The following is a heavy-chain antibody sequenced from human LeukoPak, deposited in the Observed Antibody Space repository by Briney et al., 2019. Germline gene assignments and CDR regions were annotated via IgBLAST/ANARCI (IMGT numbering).Heavy chain of an antibody. V-gene: IGHV3-23*01. CDR1: GFAFSSYA. Sequence: GGSLRLSCAASGFAFSSYAMSWVRQAPGRGLEWVSHISGSGGSTHYADSVKGRFTISRDNSKNTLYLQMNSLRAEDTAVYYCAKDPRYCSSITRYPSNWIDPWGQGTLVTVSS. CDR2: ISGSGGST. D-gene: IGHD2-2*01. J-gene: IGHJ5*02. CDR3: AKDPRYCSSITRYPSNWIDP.